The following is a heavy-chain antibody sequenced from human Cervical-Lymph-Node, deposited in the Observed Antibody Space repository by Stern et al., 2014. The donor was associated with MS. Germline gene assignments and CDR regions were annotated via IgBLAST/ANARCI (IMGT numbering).Heavy chain of an antibody. Sequence: VQLVESGAEVKQPGSSVKVSCKASGDTFSSYAINWVRQVPGQGLEWLGGITPVFGTTNYAQKFQGRVTITADKSTNTAYMELMTLRSEDTAVYYCERGGGLVGYFDYWGQGTLVSVSS. J-gene: IGHJ4*02. CDR3: ERGGGLVGYFDY. D-gene: IGHD1-26*01. V-gene: IGHV1-69*06. CDR1: GDTFSSYA. CDR2: ITPVFGTT.